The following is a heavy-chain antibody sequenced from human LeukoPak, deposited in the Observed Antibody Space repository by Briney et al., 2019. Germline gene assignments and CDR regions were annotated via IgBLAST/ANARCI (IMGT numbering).Heavy chain of an antibody. Sequence: GGSLRLSCAASGFTFSSYAMSWVRQAPGEGLEWVSAISGSGGSTYYADSVKGRFTISRDNSKNTLYLQMNSLRAEDTAVYYCAKVRDRRDGFNFYFYYYMDVWGKGTTVTVS. CDR1: GFTFSSYA. CDR3: AKVRDRRDGFNFYFYYYMDV. D-gene: IGHD5-24*01. CDR2: ISGSGGST. J-gene: IGHJ6*03. V-gene: IGHV3-23*01.